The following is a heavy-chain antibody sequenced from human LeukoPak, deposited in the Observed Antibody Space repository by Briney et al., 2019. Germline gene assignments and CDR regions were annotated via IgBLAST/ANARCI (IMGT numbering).Heavy chain of an antibody. CDR2: ISSSSSYI. D-gene: IGHD2-15*01. V-gene: IGHV3-21*01. CDR1: GFTFSSYS. Sequence: PGGSLRLSCAASGFTFSSYSMNWVRQAPGKGLEWVSSISSSSSYIYYADSVKGRFTISRDNAKNSLYLQMNSLRAEDTAVYYCARVVCSGGSCYFDYWGQGTLVTVSS. CDR3: ARVVCSGGSCYFDY. J-gene: IGHJ4*02.